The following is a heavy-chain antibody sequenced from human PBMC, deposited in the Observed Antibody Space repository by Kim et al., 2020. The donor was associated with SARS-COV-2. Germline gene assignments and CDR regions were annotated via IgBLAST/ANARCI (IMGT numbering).Heavy chain of an antibody. CDR3: TRGFGT. CDR2: TYHRSEWIN. Sequence: SQTLSLTCYISGDAVSSNYTAWNWIRQSPSGGLEWLGRTYHRSEWINEYAVSVKGRIIITPDTSKNQFSLHLSSVTPEDSAVYFCTRGFGTWGPGTRVTVSS. J-gene: IGHJ5*02. D-gene: IGHD3-10*01. CDR1: GDAVSSNYTA. V-gene: IGHV6-1*01.